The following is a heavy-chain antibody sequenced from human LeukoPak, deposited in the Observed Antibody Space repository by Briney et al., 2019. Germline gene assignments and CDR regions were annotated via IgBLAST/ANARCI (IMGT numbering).Heavy chain of an antibody. CDR2: IYSDGRT. J-gene: IGHJ4*02. V-gene: IGHV3-53*01. Sequence: PGGSLRLSCAASGFTVSNKYMTWVRQAPGKGLEWVSLIYSDGRTYYADSVKGRCTISRDNSKNTLYLQMNGLRAEDTAVYYCAKFANSSGYPYYFDYWGQGTLVTVSS. CDR3: AKFANSSGYPYYFDY. CDR1: GFTVSNKY. D-gene: IGHD3-22*01.